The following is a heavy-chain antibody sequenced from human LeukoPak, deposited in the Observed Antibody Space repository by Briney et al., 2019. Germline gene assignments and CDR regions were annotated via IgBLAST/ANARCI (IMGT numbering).Heavy chain of an antibody. CDR2: IRSKAYGGTT. Sequence: PGGSLRLSCTASGFTFGDYAMNWFRQAPGKGLEWVGFIRSKAYGGTTKYAASVKGRFTLSRDDSKSIAYLQMNSLKTEDTAVYYCTRDRGVYSGYDSHYFDYWGQGTLVTVSS. CDR1: GFTFGDYA. J-gene: IGHJ4*02. CDR3: TRDRGVYSGYDSHYFDY. V-gene: IGHV3-49*03. D-gene: IGHD5-12*01.